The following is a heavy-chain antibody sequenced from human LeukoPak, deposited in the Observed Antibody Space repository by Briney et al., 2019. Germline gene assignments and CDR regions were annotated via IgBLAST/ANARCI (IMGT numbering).Heavy chain of an antibody. CDR3: ARARSSWSNFDY. CDR2: INSGNGHT. V-gene: IGHV1-3*01. J-gene: IGHJ4*02. CDR1: GYAFTTYA. D-gene: IGHD6-13*01. Sequence: ASVKVSCKASGYAFTTYAVHWVRQSPGQRFEWMGWINSGNGHTKYSQKFQGRVTITRDTSANTVYMELSSLRSEDTAVYYCARARSSWSNFDYWGQGTLVTVSS.